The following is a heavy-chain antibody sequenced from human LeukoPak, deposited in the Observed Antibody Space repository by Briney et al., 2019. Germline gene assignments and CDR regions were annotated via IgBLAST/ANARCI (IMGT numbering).Heavy chain of an antibody. V-gene: IGHV3-23*01. CDR1: GFSFSIYG. J-gene: IGHJ4*02. CDR3: ARDYGGSSPFDY. Sequence: GGSLRLSCEASGFSFSIYGMSWVRQAPGKGLEWVSGISGSGGNTYYAEALTGRFTVSRDNSKNTLYLQMNSLRAEDTAVYYCARDYGGSSPFDYWGQGTLVTVSS. D-gene: IGHD4-23*01. CDR2: ISGSGGNT.